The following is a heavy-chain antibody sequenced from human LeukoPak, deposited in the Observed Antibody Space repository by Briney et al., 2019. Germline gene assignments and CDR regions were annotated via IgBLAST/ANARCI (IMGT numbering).Heavy chain of an antibody. CDR3: ARGTTDDY. CDR2: INPSGGST. CDR1: GYTFTSYY. D-gene: IGHD1-1*01. J-gene: IGHJ4*02. V-gene: IGHV1-46*01. Sequence: ASVKVSCKASGYTFTSYYVHWVRQAPGQGLEWMGIINPSGGSTTYAQNFQGRITMTGDTSTRTVYMELSSLTSADTAVYYCARGTTDDYWGQGTPVTVSS.